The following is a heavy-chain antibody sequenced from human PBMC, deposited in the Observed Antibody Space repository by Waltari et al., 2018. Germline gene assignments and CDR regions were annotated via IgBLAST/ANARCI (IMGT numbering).Heavy chain of an antibody. CDR3: ARFPRGTVGMDV. Sequence: QVQLVQSGAEVKKPGASVKVSCKASGYTFTSYDINWVRQATGQGLEWWGWMIPNWGKTGHAQNVQGRVTITRNTSISTAYMELSSLRSEYTAVYYCARFPRGTVGMDVWGQGTTVTVSS. V-gene: IGHV1-8*03. CDR2: MIPNWGKT. D-gene: IGHD2-8*02. CDR1: GYTFTSYD. J-gene: IGHJ6*02.